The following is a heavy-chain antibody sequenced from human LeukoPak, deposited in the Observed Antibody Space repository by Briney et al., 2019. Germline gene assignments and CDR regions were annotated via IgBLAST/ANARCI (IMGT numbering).Heavy chain of an antibody. CDR2: IYYSGST. J-gene: IGHJ6*03. D-gene: IGHD3-10*01. Sequence: PSETLSLTCTVSGGSISSSSYYWGWIRQPPGKGLEWIGSIYYSGSTNYNPSLKSRVTISVDTSKNQFSLKLSSVTAADTAVYYCARTIHPTMVRGVISYYYYYMDVWGKGTTVTISS. CDR1: GGSISSSSYY. V-gene: IGHV4-39*07. CDR3: ARTIHPTMVRGVISYYYYYMDV.